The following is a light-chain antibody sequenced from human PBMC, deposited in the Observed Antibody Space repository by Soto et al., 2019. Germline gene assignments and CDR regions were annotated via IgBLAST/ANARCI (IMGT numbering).Light chain of an antibody. V-gene: IGKV1-12*01. CDR1: QGVGVW. CDR3: QQAYSHPLT. CDR2: GAS. Sequence: DIQMTQSPSSVSASVGDTVTITCRASQGVGVWLGWYQQKPGKAPHLLIYGASGLQVGVPSRFSGSVSGADFTLTNSKLPXXXFATYYCQQAYSHPLTFGGGTKVDIK. J-gene: IGKJ4*01.